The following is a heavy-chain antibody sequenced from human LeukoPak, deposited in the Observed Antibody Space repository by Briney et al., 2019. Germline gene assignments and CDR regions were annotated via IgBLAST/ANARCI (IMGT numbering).Heavy chain of an antibody. CDR3: AKVRCGGDCYLEY. V-gene: IGHV3-48*03. J-gene: IGHJ4*02. CDR2: VSSSGNTM. CDR1: GFTFSSYE. Sequence: PGGSLRLSCAASGFTFSSYEMNWVRQAPGKGLEWVSYVSSSGNTMYYADSVKGRFTISRDNAKNSLYLQMNTLRAEDTAIYYCAKVRCGGDCYLEYWGQGTLVTVSS. D-gene: IGHD2-21*02.